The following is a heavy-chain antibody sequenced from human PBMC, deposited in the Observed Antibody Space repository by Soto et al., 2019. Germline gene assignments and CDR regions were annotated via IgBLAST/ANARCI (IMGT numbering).Heavy chain of an antibody. Sequence: QVQLQQWGAGLLKPSETLSLTCAVYGGSFSGYYWSWIRQPPGKGLEWIGEINHSGSTNYNPSLKSRVTISVDTSKNQYAGTLSSVTAADTAVYYCSRRSAAGPWGQGTLVTVSS. CDR3: SRRSAAGP. CDR2: INHSGST. V-gene: IGHV4-34*01. D-gene: IGHD6-25*01. CDR1: GGSFSGYY. J-gene: IGHJ5*02.